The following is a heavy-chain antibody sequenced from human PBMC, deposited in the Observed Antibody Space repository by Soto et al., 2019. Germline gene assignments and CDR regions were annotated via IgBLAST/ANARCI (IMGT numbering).Heavy chain of an antibody. CDR3: ARQHDYGDYTAAFDI. V-gene: IGHV3-30-3*01. D-gene: IGHD4-17*01. CDR2: ISYDGSNK. J-gene: IGHJ3*02. Sequence: QVQLVESGGGVVQPGGSLRLSCAASGFTFSSYAMHWVRQAPGKGLEWVAVISYDGSNKYYADSVKGRFTISRDNSKNTLYLQMNSLRAEDTAVYYCARQHDYGDYTAAFDIWGQGTMVTVSS. CDR1: GFTFSSYA.